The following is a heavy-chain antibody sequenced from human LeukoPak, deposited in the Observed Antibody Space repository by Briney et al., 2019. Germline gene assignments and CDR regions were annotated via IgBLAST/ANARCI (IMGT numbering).Heavy chain of an antibody. CDR2: INPTGGSR. Sequence: ASVKVSCTASGYTFTSYYMHCVRQAPGQGLEWLGLINPTGGSRGYAQKFQGRVTMTRDMSTSTDYMELSSLRSEDTAIYYCARDNSVGDNAWWFDPWGQGTLVTVSS. V-gene: IGHV1-46*01. CDR3: ARDNSVGDNAWWFDP. CDR1: GYTFTSYY. D-gene: IGHD1-26*01. J-gene: IGHJ5*02.